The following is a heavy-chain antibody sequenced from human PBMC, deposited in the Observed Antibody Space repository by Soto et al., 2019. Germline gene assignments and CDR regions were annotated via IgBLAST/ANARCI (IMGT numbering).Heavy chain of an antibody. CDR1: GFSFSGFE. J-gene: IGHJ4*02. V-gene: IGHV3-48*03. D-gene: IGHD3-16*02. CDR3: ARPLSKSVGYYFDY. CDR2: ISTIDIV. Sequence: GGSLRLSCAASGFSFSGFEMNWVRQAPGKGLEWISYISTIDIVYYADSVKGRFTISRDIAKNSLSLQMNSLRAEDTAAYYCARPLSKSVGYYFDYWGQGVLVTVSS.